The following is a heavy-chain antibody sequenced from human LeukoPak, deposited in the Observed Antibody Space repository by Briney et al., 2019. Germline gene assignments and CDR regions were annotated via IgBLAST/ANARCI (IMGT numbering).Heavy chain of an antibody. CDR3: ARDRYSSGWYLSDY. CDR1: GFTFSSYA. D-gene: IGHD6-19*01. CDR2: ISYDGSNK. J-gene: IGHJ4*02. Sequence: GGSLRLSCAASGFTFSSYAMHWVRQAPGKGLEWVAVISYDGSNKYYADSVKGRFTISRDNSKNTLYLQMNSLRAEDTAVYYCARDRYSSGWYLSDYWGQGTLVTVSS. V-gene: IGHV3-30-3*01.